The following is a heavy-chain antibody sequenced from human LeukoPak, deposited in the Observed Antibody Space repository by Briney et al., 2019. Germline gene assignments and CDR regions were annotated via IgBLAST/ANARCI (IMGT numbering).Heavy chain of an antibody. CDR1: GGSISSSNW. Sequence: SETLSLTCAVSGGSISSSNWWSWVRQPPGKGLEWIGEIYHSGSTNYNPSFKSRVTISVDTSKNPFSLKLTSVTAAGTAVYYCATYVWARHFGYSGEGILVSASS. V-gene: IGHV4-4*02. CDR2: IYHSGST. J-gene: IGHJ4*02. D-gene: IGHD3-16*01. CDR3: ATYVWARHFGY.